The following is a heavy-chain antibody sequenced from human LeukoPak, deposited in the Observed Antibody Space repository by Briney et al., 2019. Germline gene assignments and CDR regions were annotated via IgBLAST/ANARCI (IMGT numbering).Heavy chain of an antibody. Sequence: GGSLRLSCAASGFTFSDNYMSWIRQAPGKGLEWVSYISSSGSIYYADSVKGRFTISRDNAKNSLYLQMNSLRAEDTAVYYCAELGTTMIGGVWGKGTTVTISS. CDR2: ISSSGSI. J-gene: IGHJ6*04. CDR1: GFTFSDNY. V-gene: IGHV3-11*04. D-gene: IGHD3-10*02. CDR3: AELGTTMIGGV.